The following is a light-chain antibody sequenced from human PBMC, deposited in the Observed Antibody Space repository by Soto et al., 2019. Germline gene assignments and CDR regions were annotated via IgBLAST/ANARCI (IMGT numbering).Light chain of an antibody. CDR1: QNLSRYF. Sequence: VVWTQSPSALSLPTGDRASLSCRASQNLSRYFLAWYQHKPGQAPRLLISGASRRATGIPDRFSGAGSGTDFTLTISRLEPEDFALYYCQQHDILPITFGQGTRLEIK. V-gene: IGKV3-20*01. J-gene: IGKJ5*01. CDR3: QQHDILPIT. CDR2: GAS.